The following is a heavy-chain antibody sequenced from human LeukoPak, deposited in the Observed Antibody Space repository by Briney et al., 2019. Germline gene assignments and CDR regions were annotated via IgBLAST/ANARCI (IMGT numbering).Heavy chain of an antibody. CDR3: ARDKGYSSDY. CDR1: GFTFSSYW. D-gene: IGHD2-15*01. V-gene: IGHV3-74*01. Sequence: PGGSLRLSCAASGFTFSSYWMHWVRQAPGKGLVWVSLIKSDGSSTNYADSVKGRFTISRDNAENTLYLQMNSLRAEDTAVYYCARDKGYSSDYWGQGTLVTVSS. J-gene: IGHJ4*02. CDR2: IKSDGSST.